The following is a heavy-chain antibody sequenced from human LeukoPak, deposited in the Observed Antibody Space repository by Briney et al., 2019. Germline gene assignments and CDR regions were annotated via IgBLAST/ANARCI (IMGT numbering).Heavy chain of an antibody. J-gene: IGHJ4*02. CDR3: ATDPPNPGIYYDY. V-gene: IGHV1-2*02. Sequence: ASVKVSCKASGYTFSGHYMHWVRQAPGQGLEWMGWINPNGDDTNYAQKFQGRVTMTRDTSISTAYMELNRPRADDTALYYCATDPPNPGIYYDYWGQGTLVTVSS. D-gene: IGHD3-10*01. CDR1: GYTFSGHY. CDR2: INPNGDDT.